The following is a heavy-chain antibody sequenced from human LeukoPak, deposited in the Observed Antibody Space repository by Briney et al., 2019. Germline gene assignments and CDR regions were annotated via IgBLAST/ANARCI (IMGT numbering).Heavy chain of an antibody. CDR3: AKEGAYAALNS. D-gene: IGHD1-26*01. Sequence: SVKGRFTISRDNSKNSLYLQMNSLRAEDTAVYYCAKEGAYAALNSWGQGTLVTVSS. J-gene: IGHJ5*02. V-gene: IGHV3-21*04.